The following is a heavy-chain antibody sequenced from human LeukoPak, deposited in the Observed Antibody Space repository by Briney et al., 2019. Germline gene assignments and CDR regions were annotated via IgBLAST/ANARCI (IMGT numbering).Heavy chain of an antibody. CDR2: IYHSGGT. Sequence: SETLSLTCAVYGGSFSGYYWTWIRQPPGKGLEWIGEIYHSGGTNYNPSLKSRITISVDTSKNQFSLKLSSVTAADTAVYYCTRGGTSISWYAGDWGQGTLVTVSS. J-gene: IGHJ4*02. CDR3: TRGGTSISWYAGD. D-gene: IGHD6-13*01. V-gene: IGHV4-34*01. CDR1: GGSFSGYY.